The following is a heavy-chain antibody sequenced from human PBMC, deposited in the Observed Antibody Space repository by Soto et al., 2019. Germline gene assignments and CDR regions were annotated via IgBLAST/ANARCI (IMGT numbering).Heavy chain of an antibody. CDR2: IYHSGST. V-gene: IGHV4-30-2*01. CDR3: ASAPYGDRYFDY. D-gene: IGHD4-17*01. CDR1: GGSISSGGYS. Sequence: QLQLQESGSGLVKPSQTLSLTCAVSGGSISSGGYSWSWIRQPPGKGLEWIGYIYHSGSTYYNPSLNSRVPISVDRPTNQFSLKLSSVTAAHTAVYSCASAPYGDRYFDYWGQGTLVTVSS. J-gene: IGHJ4*02.